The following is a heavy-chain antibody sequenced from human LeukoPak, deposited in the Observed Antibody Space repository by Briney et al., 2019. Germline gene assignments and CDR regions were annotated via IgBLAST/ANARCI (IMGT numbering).Heavy chain of an antibody. D-gene: IGHD3-10*01. CDR1: GGSISSGSYY. CDR3: ARSPTLWFGEYDIEY. J-gene: IGHJ4*02. V-gene: IGHV4-61*09. Sequence: PSQTLSLTCTVSGGSISSGSYYWSWIRQPAGKGLEWIGHIYTSGSTNYNPSLKSRVTISVDTSKNQFSLKLSSVTAADTAVYYCARSPTLWFGEYDIEYWGQGTLVTVSS. CDR2: IYTSGST.